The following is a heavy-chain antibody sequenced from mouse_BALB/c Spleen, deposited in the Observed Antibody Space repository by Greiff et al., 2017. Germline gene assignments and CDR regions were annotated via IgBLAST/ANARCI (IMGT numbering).Heavy chain of an antibody. CDR3: ARHEGGSSGYLDY. CDR2: FYPGSGSI. D-gene: IGHD3-1*01. J-gene: IGHJ2*01. Sequence: VKLMESGAGLVKPGASVKLSCKASGYTFTEYIIHWVKQRSGQGLEWIGWFYPGSGSIKYNEKFKDKATLTADKSSSTVYMELSRLTSEDSAVYFCARHEGGSSGYLDYWGQGTTLTVSS. V-gene: IGHV1-62-2*01. CDR1: GYTFTEYI.